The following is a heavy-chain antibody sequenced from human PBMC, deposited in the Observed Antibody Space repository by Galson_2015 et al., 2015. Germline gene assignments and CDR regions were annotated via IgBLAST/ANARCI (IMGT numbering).Heavy chain of an antibody. CDR2: ISSSSSTI. D-gene: IGHD2-15*01. V-gene: IGHV3-48*01. Sequence: SLRLSCAASGFTFSSYSMNWVRQAPGKGLEWVSYISSSSSTIYYADSVKGRFTISRDNAKNSLYLHMNSLRAEDTAVYYCARDISAGNPDDYYYYGMDVWGQGTTVTVSS. J-gene: IGHJ6*02. CDR3: ARDISAGNPDDYYYYGMDV. CDR1: GFTFSSYS.